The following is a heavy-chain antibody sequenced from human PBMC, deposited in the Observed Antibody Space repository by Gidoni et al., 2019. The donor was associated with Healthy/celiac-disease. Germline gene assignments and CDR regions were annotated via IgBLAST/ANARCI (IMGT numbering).Heavy chain of an antibody. CDR2: IKSKTDCGTT. CDR1: AFSFSNPW. D-gene: IGHD6-13*01. V-gene: IGHV3-15*01. CDR3: TTDPIAAAPRRRAGSHALFDS. J-gene: IGHJ4*02. Sequence: EVQLVESGGGLVKPGGSLRLSCAAAAFSFSNPWMSWVRQAPGKGLEWVGRIKSKTDCGTTDYAAPVKGRFTISRDDSKNTLYLQMNSLKTEDTAVYYCTTDPIAAAPRRRAGSHALFDSWGQGTLVTVSS.